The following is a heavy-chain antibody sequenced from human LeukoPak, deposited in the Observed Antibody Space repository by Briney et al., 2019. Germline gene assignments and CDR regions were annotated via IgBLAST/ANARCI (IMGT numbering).Heavy chain of an antibody. CDR3: ARDPITILRGTFDY. D-gene: IGHD3-10*01. Sequence: PSETLSLTCTVSGGSISSSTYYWGWIRQPPGKGLEWIGSIYYSGSTYYNPSLKSRVTISVDTSKNQFSLKLSSVTAADTAVYYCARDPITILRGTFDYWGQGTLVTVSS. CDR2: IYYSGST. V-gene: IGHV4-39*07. CDR1: GGSISSSTYY. J-gene: IGHJ4*02.